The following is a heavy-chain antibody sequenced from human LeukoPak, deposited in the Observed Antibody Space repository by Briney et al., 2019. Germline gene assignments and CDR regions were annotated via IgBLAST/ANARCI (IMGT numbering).Heavy chain of an antibody. Sequence: SQTLSLTCAISGDSVSSNSAAWNWIRQSPSRGLEWLGRTYYRSKWYNDYAVSVKSRITINPDTSKNQSSLQLNSVTPEDTAVYYCARSYQLPYYYYYYMDVWGKGTTVTISS. CDR3: ARSYQLPYYYYYYMDV. D-gene: IGHD2-2*01. V-gene: IGHV6-1*01. CDR2: TYYRSKWYN. CDR1: GDSVSSNSAA. J-gene: IGHJ6*03.